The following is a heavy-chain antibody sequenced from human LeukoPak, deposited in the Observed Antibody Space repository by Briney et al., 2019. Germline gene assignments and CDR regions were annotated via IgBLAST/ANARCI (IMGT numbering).Heavy chain of an antibody. CDR3: ACTYYDYVWGSYRIDY. J-gene: IGHJ4*02. CDR2: IYYSGST. CDR1: GGSISSSSYY. Sequence: SETLSLTCTVSGGSISSSSYYWGWIRQPPGKGLERIGSIYYSGSTYYNPSLKSRVTISVDTSKNQFSLKLSSVTAADTAVYYCACTYYDYVWGSYRIDYWGQGTLVTVSS. D-gene: IGHD3-16*02. V-gene: IGHV4-39*01.